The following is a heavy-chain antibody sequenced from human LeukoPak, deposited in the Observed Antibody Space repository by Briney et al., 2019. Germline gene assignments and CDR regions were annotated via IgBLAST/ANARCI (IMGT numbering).Heavy chain of an antibody. J-gene: IGHJ6*02. CDR1: GFTFSSYW. CDR2: IKQDGSEK. CDR3: ARELLWFGEEYYYYGMDV. Sequence: GGSLRLSCAASGFTFSSYWMSWVRQAPGKGLEWVANIKQDGSEKYYADSVKGRFTISRDNAKNSLYLQMNSLRAEDTAVYYCARELLWFGEEYYYYGMDVWGQGTTVTVSS. V-gene: IGHV3-7*01. D-gene: IGHD3-10*01.